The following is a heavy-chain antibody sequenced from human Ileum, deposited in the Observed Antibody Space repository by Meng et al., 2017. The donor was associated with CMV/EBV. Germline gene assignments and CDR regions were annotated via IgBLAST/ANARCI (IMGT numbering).Heavy chain of an antibody. CDR2: ISAYNGNT. J-gene: IGHJ5*02. CDR1: GYTFTSYG. V-gene: IGHV1-18*01. Sequence: SGYTFTSYGISWVRQAPGQGLEWMGWISAYNGNTNYAQKLQGRVTMTTDTSTSTAYMELRSLRSDDAAVYYCARGRGGSTSALNWFDLWGQGTLVTVSS. D-gene: IGHD2-2*01. CDR3: ARGRGGSTSALNWFDL.